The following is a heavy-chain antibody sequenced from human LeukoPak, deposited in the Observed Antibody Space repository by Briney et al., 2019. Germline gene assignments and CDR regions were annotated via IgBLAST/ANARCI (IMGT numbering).Heavy chain of an antibody. CDR3: AKKRSYSYGYFAYYYYGMDV. CDR2: ISYDGSNK. V-gene: IGHV3-30*18. Sequence: GGSLRLSCAASGFTVSAYAMAWVRQAPGKGLEWVAVISYDGSNKYYADSVKGRFTISRDNSKNTLYLQMNSLRAEDTAVYYCAKKRSYSYGYFAYYYYGMDVWGQGTTVTVSS. J-gene: IGHJ6*02. D-gene: IGHD5-18*01. CDR1: GFTVSAYA.